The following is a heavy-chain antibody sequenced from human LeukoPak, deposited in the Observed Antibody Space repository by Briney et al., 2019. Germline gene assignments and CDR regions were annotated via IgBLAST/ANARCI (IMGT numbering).Heavy chain of an antibody. Sequence: PGRSLRLSCAASGFTFSSYGMSWVRQAPGKGLEWVSAISGSGGSTYYADSVKGRFTISRDNSKNTLYLQMDSLRAEDTAVYYCAKVSQRQYYYDSSGPMEYYFDYWGQGTLVTVSS. D-gene: IGHD3-22*01. V-gene: IGHV3-23*01. CDR2: ISGSGGST. J-gene: IGHJ4*02. CDR1: GFTFSSYG. CDR3: AKVSQRQYYYDSSGPMEYYFDY.